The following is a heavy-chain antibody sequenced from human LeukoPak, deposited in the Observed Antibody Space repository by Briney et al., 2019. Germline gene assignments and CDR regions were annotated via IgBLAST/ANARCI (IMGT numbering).Heavy chain of an antibody. CDR2: INHSGST. V-gene: IGHV4-34*01. J-gene: IGHJ5*02. CDR3: ARHEVGAAAGLGWFDP. Sequence: SETLSLTCAVYGGSFSGYYWSWIRQPPGKGLEWIGEINHSGSTNYNPSLKSRVTISVDTSKNQFSLKLSSVTAADTAVYHCARHEVGAAAGLGWFDPWGQGTLVTVSS. CDR1: GGSFSGYY. D-gene: IGHD6-13*01.